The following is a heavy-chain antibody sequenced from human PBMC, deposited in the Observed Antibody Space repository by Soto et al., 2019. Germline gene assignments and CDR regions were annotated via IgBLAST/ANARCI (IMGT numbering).Heavy chain of an antibody. Sequence: SETLSLTCTVSGGSISSYYWSWIRQPPGKGLEWIGYIYYSGSTNYNPSLKSRVTISVDTSKNRFSLNLSSVTAADTAVYYCARLYGSGSYFDYWGQGTLVTVSS. D-gene: IGHD3-10*01. V-gene: IGHV4-59*08. CDR1: GGSISSYY. J-gene: IGHJ4*02. CDR2: IYYSGST. CDR3: ARLYGSGSYFDY.